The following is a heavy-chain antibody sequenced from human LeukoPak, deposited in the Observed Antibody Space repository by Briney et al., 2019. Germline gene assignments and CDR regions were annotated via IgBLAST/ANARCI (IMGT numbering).Heavy chain of an antibody. J-gene: IGHJ3*02. Sequence: PGGSLRLSCAASGFTFSSYSMNWVRQAPGKGLEWVSSISSSSSYIYYADSVKGQFTISRDNAKNSLYLQMNSLRAEDTAVYYCASYDFWSGYLVDDAFDIWGQGTMVTVSS. CDR1: GFTFSSYS. D-gene: IGHD3-3*01. CDR3: ASYDFWSGYLVDDAFDI. CDR2: ISSSSSYI. V-gene: IGHV3-21*01.